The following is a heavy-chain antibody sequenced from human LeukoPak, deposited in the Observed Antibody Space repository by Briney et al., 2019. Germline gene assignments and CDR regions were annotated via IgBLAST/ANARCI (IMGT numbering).Heavy chain of an antibody. CDR2: INDNGRT. CDR3: ARCVKARVVQSRCYYDS. V-gene: IGHV4-34*01. J-gene: IGHJ4*02. Sequence: KPSETLSLTCAVYGESFSGHYWSWIRQAPEKGLEWIGEINDNGRTHTNLSLESRVTISVDTSKNQFSLRLTSVTAADRAVYYCARCVKARVVQSRCYYDSWGQGTLVTVSS. D-gene: IGHD2-15*01. CDR1: GESFSGHY.